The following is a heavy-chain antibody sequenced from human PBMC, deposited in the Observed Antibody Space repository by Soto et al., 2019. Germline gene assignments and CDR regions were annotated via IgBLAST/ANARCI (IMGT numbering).Heavy chain of an antibody. D-gene: IGHD6-6*01. V-gene: IGHV3-23*01. CDR3: AKASASVRPYYFDY. J-gene: IGHJ4*02. CDR2: ISGGSAST. CDR1: GFTFNKFV. Sequence: EVQLLESGGGLVHPGGSLRLSCAASGFTFNKFVMSWVRQAPGKGLEWVSAISGGSASTYYADSVKGRFTTSRDNSDNTVFLQLTSLSPEDTAVYYCAKASASVRPYYFDYWGQGTLVTGSS.